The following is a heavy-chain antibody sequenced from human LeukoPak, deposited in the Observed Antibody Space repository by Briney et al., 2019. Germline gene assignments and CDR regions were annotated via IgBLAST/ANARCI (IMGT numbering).Heavy chain of an antibody. J-gene: IGHJ3*02. CDR1: GDSISSGYC. CDR3: ARDYGYSSAADAFDI. Sequence: SETLSLTCAVSGDSISSGYCWGWIRQPPGKGLEWIGSICYSGSTYYNPSLKSRVTISVDTSKNQFSLKLKSVTAADTAAYYCARDYGYSSAADAFDIWGQGTMVTVSS. D-gene: IGHD6-19*01. CDR2: ICYSGST. V-gene: IGHV4-38-2*02.